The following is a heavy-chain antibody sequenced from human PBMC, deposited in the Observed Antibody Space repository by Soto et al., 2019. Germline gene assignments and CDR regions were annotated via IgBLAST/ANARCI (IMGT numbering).Heavy chain of an antibody. Sequence: ASVKVSCKASGYSLTNNDVSWVRQATGQGLEWMGWMNPGSGDTGYAQKFQGRVTMTRDISIATAYMELSSLRSDDTAIYYCARMATFGSLNWFDPWGQGTLGTVS. V-gene: IGHV1-8*01. CDR3: ARMATFGSLNWFDP. CDR1: GYSLTNND. J-gene: IGHJ5*02. D-gene: IGHD3-16*01. CDR2: MNPGSGDT.